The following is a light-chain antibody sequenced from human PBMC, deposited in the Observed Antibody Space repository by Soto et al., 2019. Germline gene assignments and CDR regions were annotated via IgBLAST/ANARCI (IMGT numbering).Light chain of an antibody. CDR3: QQSHSTPPT. CDR1: QTIGTS. J-gene: IGKJ1*01. Sequence: DIQMTQSPSSLSASVGDRVTITCRAGQTIGTSLNWYQQKPGKAPKLLIYAASSLRSGVPSRFSGSGSGTDFTLTISSLQPEDFATYFCQQSHSTPPTFGQGTKVEIK. CDR2: AAS. V-gene: IGKV1-39*01.